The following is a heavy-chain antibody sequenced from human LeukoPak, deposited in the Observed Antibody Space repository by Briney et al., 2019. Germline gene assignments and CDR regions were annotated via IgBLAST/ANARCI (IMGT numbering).Heavy chain of an antibody. V-gene: IGHV4-39*01. CDR3: ARHSGPGGFDP. J-gene: IGHJ5*02. CDR2: IYCSGST. CDR1: GASISNSDHY. Sequence: SETLSLTCSVSGASISNSDHYWTWVRQPPGKGLEWIGSIYCSGSTYYNPSLKSRVTMSVDTSKNQFSLKLSSVTAADTAVYYCARHSGPGGFDPWGQGTLVTVSS. D-gene: IGHD3-10*01.